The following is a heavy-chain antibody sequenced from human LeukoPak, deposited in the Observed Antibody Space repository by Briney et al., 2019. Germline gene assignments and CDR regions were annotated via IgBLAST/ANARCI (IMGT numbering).Heavy chain of an antibody. CDR3: ARGVPAARPDTHHYYMDV. V-gene: IGHV4-34*01. J-gene: IGHJ6*03. D-gene: IGHD2-2*01. CDR1: GGSFSGYY. CDR2: INHSGST. Sequence: PSETLSLTCAVYGGSFSGYYWSWIRQPPGKGLEWIGEINHSGSTNYNPSLKSRVTISVDTSKNQFSLKLSSVTAADTAVYYCARGVPAARPDTHHYYMDVWGKGTTVTVSS.